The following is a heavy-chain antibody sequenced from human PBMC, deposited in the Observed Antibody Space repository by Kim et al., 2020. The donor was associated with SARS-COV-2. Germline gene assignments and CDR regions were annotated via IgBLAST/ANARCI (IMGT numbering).Heavy chain of an antibody. J-gene: IGHJ5*02. Sequence: SETLSLTCTVSGGSISSSSYYWGWIRQPPGKGLEWIGSIYYSGSTYYNPSLKSRVTISVDTSKNQFSLKLSSVTAADTAVYYCARLRAAAGTRWFDPWGQGTLVTVSS. CDR2: IYYSGST. D-gene: IGHD6-13*01. V-gene: IGHV4-39*01. CDR1: GGSISSSSYY. CDR3: ARLRAAAGTRWFDP.